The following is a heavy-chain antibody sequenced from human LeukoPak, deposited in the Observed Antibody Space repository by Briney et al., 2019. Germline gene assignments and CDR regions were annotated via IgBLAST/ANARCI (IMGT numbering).Heavy chain of an antibody. V-gene: IGHV4-34*01. D-gene: IGHD2-2*01. CDR1: GGSFSDYY. Sequence: PSETLSLTCALFGGSFSDYYWSWIRQPPGKGLEWIGEINRRGSTNYNPSLKSRVTISVDTSKNQFTLKLTSVTAADTAIFYCARGLGQLDSWGQGTLVTVSS. J-gene: IGHJ4*02. CDR2: INRRGST. CDR3: ARGLGQLDS.